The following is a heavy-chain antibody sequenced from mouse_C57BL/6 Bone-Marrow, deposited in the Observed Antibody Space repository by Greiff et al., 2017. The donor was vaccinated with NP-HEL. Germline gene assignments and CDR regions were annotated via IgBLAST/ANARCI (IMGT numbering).Heavy chain of an antibody. CDR3: ARAGGGNYEGNMVDY. CDR1: GYTFTSYW. D-gene: IGHD1-1*01. J-gene: IGHJ4*01. V-gene: IGHV1-55*01. CDR2: IYPGSGST. Sequence: QVQLQQPGAELVKPGASVKMSCKASGYTFTSYWITWVKQRPGQGLEWIGDIYPGSGSTNYNEKFKSKATLTVDTSSSTAYMQLSSLTSEDSAVYYCARAGGGNYEGNMVDYWGQGTSVTVSS.